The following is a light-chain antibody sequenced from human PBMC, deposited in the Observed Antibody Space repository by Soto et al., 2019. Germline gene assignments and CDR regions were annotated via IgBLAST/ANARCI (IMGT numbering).Light chain of an antibody. CDR3: QQRKSYPIT. Sequence: DIQLTQSPSFLSASVGDRVTITCRASQDINTYFAWYQQKPGKAPKLLIFGASTLQNGVPSRFSGSGSGTEFTVTITSLQPEDFATYYCQQRKSYPITFGQGTRLEIK. J-gene: IGKJ5*01. V-gene: IGKV1-9*01. CDR2: GAS. CDR1: QDINTY.